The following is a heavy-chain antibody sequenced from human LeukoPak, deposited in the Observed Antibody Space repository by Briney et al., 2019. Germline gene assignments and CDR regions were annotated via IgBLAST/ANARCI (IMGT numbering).Heavy chain of an antibody. CDR3: ARDFTVTPAPFDY. J-gene: IGHJ4*02. CDR1: GFTFNIYT. V-gene: IGHV3-66*01. D-gene: IGHD4-17*01. Sequence: PGGSLRLSCAASGFTFNIYTMSWVRQAPGKGLEWVSVIYSGGSTYYADSVKGRFTISRDNSKNTLYLQMNSLRAEDTAVYYCARDFTVTPAPFDYWGQGTLVTVSS. CDR2: IYSGGST.